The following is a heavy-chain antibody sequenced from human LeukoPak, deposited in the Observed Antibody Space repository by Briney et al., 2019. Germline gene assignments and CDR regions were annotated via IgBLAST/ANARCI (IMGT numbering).Heavy chain of an antibody. CDR2: INHSGST. CDR3: ARVVVRGVIIIRRYFDY. V-gene: IGHV4-34*01. J-gene: IGHJ4*02. Sequence: PSETLSLTCAVYGGSFSGYYWSWIRQPPGKGLEWIGEINHSGSTNYNPSLKSRVTISVDTSKNQFSLKLSSVTAADTAVYYCARVVVRGVIIIRRYFDYWGQGTLVTVSS. D-gene: IGHD3-10*01. CDR1: GGSFSGYY.